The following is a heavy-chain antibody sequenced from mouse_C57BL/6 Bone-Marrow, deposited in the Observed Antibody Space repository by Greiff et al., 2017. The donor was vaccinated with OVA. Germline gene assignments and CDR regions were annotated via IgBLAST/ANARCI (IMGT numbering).Heavy chain of an antibody. CDR1: GYTFTSYG. Sequence: VKLLESGAELARPGASVKLSCKASGYTFTSYGISWVKQRTGQGLEWIGEIYPRSGNTYYNEKFKGKATLTADKSSSTAYMELRSLTSEDSAVYFCANYYGSSSLFDYWGQGTTLTVSS. J-gene: IGHJ2*01. CDR3: ANYYGSSSLFDY. CDR2: IYPRSGNT. D-gene: IGHD1-1*01. V-gene: IGHV1-81*01.